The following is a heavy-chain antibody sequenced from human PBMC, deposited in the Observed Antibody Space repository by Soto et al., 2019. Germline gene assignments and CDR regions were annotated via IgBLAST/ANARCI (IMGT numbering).Heavy chain of an antibody. J-gene: IGHJ6*02. Sequence: PPEKLRLTYTVSGGFISSGYYYWSWIRHPPGKGLEWIGYIYYSGSTYYNPSLKSRVTISVDTSKNQFSLKLSSVTAADTAVYYCARDFPITMVRGVKLYYYYYGMDVWCQGHTVT. CDR3: ARDFPITMVRGVKLYYYYYGMDV. CDR1: GGFISSGYYY. V-gene: IGHV4-30-4*08. D-gene: IGHD3-10*01. CDR2: IYYSGST.